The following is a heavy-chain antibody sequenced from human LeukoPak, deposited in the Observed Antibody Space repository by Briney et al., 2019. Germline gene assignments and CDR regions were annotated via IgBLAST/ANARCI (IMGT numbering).Heavy chain of an antibody. V-gene: IGHV3-23*01. Sequence: PGGSLRLSCAASGFTFSSYAMNWVRQAPGKGLEWVSAISGNGGNTYYADSVKGRFTISRDNSMNTLFLQINSLRAEDTAVYYCARAYCTSSSCYPLDYWGQGTLVTVSS. CDR3: ARAYCTSSSCYPLDY. J-gene: IGHJ4*02. CDR2: ISGNGGNT. D-gene: IGHD2-2*01. CDR1: GFTFSSYA.